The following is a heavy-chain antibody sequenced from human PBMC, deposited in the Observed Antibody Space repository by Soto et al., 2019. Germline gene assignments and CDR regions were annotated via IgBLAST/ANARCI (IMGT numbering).Heavy chain of an antibody. CDR1: GYSISSGYY. CDR2: IYHSGST. D-gene: IGHD1-26*01. J-gene: IGHJ4*02. Sequence: KASETLSLTCAVSGYSISSGYYWGWIRQPPGKGLEWIGSIYHSGSTYYNPSLKSRVTISVDTSKNQFSLKLSSVTAADTAVYYCARSKGNSGSYARFDYWGQGTLVTVSS. V-gene: IGHV4-38-2*01. CDR3: ARSKGNSGSYARFDY.